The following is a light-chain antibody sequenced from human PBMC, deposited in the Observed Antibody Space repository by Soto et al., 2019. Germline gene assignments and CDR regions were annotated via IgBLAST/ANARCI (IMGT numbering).Light chain of an antibody. J-gene: IGKJ1*01. CDR1: QGLSSW. V-gene: IGKV1-12*01. CDR2: AAS. CDR3: QQAISFPWT. Sequence: DIQMTQSPSSVSASVGDRVSITCRASQGLSSWLAWYQQKPGKAPKLLIYAASSLQSGVSSRFSGSGSGTDFTLTTSSLQPEDVATYYCQQAISFPWTFGHGTKVEIK.